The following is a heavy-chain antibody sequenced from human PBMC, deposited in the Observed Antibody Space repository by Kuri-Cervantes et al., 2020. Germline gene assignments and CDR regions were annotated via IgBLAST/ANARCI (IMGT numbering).Heavy chain of an antibody. CDR3: ARSAFISGWYRSFPY. V-gene: IGHV3-23*01. Sequence: GESLKISCAASGFMFSSYAMSWVRQAPGKGLEWVSATSGGGHSTYYADSVKGRFTISRDNSKNTLYLQMNSLRVEDTAVYYCARSAFISGWYRSFPYWGQGTLVTVSS. CDR2: TSGGGHST. CDR1: GFMFSSYA. D-gene: IGHD6-19*01. J-gene: IGHJ4*02.